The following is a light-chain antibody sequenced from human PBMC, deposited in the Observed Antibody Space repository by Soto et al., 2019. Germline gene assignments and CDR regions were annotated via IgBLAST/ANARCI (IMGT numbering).Light chain of an antibody. CDR2: GAP. CDR1: QSVSSN. J-gene: IGKJ5*01. CDR3: QQYNNWPIT. Sequence: TRSPATLSVSLRERAPPSCRASQSVSSNLAWYQQKPGQAPRLLIYGAPTRATGIPARFSGSGSGTEFTLTISSLQSEDFAVYYCQQYNNWPITFGQGTRLEIK. V-gene: IGKV3-15*01.